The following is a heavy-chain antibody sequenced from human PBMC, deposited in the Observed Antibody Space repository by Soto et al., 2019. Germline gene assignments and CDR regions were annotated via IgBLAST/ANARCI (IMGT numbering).Heavy chain of an antibody. J-gene: IGHJ4*02. V-gene: IGHV3-33*01. CDR2: IWYDGSNK. CDR1: GFTFSSYG. CDR3: ARTYYDILTGPEDYFDY. Sequence: GGSLRLSCAASGFTFSSYGMHWVRQAPGKGLEWVAVIWYDGSNKYYADSVKGRFTISRDNSKNTLYLQMNSLRAEDTAVYYCARTYYDILTGPEDYFDYWGQGTLVTVSS. D-gene: IGHD3-9*01.